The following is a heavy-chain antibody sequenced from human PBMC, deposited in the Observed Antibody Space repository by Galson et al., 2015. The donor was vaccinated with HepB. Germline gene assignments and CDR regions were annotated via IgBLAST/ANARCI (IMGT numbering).Heavy chain of an antibody. V-gene: IGHV3-33*08. D-gene: IGHD6-13*01. J-gene: IGHJ5*02. CDR3: AREARVAAPAAFDL. Sequence: SLRLSCAASGFTFDNYAMHWVRQAPGKGLEWMALIWHNGAKKIYANSVRGRFSISRDNSKNILSLQMNNLGSEDTAIYYCAREARVAAPAAFDLWGPGTLVTVSS. CDR1: GFTFDNYA. CDR2: IWHNGAKK.